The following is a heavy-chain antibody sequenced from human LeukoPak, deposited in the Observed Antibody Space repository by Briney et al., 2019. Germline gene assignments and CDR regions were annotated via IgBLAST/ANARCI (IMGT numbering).Heavy chain of an antibody. CDR2: IKQDGSGN. D-gene: IGHD3-3*01. Sequence: GGSLRLSCAASGVTFRKQWMTWVRQAPGKGLEWVANIKQDGSGNNYVDSVKGRFTISRGNAKNSLYLQMNSLRAEDTAVYFCARDFGDYWGQGTLVTVSS. CDR1: GVTFRKQW. V-gene: IGHV3-7*04. J-gene: IGHJ4*02. CDR3: ARDFGDY.